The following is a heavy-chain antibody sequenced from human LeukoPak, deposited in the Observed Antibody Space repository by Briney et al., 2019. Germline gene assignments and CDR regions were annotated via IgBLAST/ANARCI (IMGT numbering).Heavy chain of an antibody. CDR1: GGSFSGYY. Sequence: SETLSLTCAVYGGSFSGYYWSWIRQPPRKGLEWIGEINHSGSTNYNPSLKSRVTISVDTSKNQFSLKLSSVTAADTAVYYCARMLRGYSYGYEVYNWFDPWGQGTLVTVSS. D-gene: IGHD5-18*01. CDR2: INHSGST. V-gene: IGHV4-34*01. J-gene: IGHJ5*02. CDR3: ARMLRGYSYGYEVYNWFDP.